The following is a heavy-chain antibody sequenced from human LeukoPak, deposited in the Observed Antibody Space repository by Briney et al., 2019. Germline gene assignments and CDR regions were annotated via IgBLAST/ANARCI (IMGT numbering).Heavy chain of an antibody. D-gene: IGHD2-2*01. J-gene: IGHJ6*02. CDR3: AKDRSSAPHYYYGISL. Sequence: GRSLRLSYAASGFTVSSYGIHWVRQSPGKGLEWVAVVSYLGDDQFYAESVKGRFTISRDNSKKTVLLQMNSLRGEDTAVYYCAKDRSSAPHYYYGISLWGRGTTVIVSS. V-gene: IGHV3-30*18. CDR1: GFTVSSYG. CDR2: VSYLGDDQ.